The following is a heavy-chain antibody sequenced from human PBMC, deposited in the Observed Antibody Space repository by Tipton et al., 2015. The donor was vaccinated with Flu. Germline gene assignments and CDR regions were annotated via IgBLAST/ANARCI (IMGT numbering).Heavy chain of an antibody. D-gene: IGHD6-6*01. V-gene: IGHV4-59*05. CDR2: IYYSGST. Sequence: LRLSCAASGFTVSSNYMSWVRQAPGKGLEWVGSIYYSGSTYYNPSLKSRVTISVDTPKNQFSLKLSSVTAADTAVYYCARQEGEYSSSSGQDYWGQGTLVTVSS. CDR1: GFTVSSNY. J-gene: IGHJ4*02. CDR3: ARQEGEYSSSSGQDY.